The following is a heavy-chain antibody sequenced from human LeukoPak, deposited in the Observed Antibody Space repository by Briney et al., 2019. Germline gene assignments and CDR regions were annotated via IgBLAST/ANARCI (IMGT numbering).Heavy chain of an antibody. D-gene: IGHD2-15*01. CDR2: IYYSGST. Sequence: SETLSPTCTVSGGSISSYYWSWIRQPPGKGLEWIGYIYYSGSTNYNPSLKSRVTISVDTSKNQFSLKLDSVTAADTAVYYCAGSYCSGGSCYRYGNYYYGMDVWGQGTTVTVSS. J-gene: IGHJ6*02. V-gene: IGHV4-59*08. CDR3: AGSYCSGGSCYRYGNYYYGMDV. CDR1: GGSISSYY.